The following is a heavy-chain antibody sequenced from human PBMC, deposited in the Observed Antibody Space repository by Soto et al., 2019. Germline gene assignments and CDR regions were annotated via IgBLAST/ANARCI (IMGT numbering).Heavy chain of an antibody. CDR2: ISGSGGSA. J-gene: IGHJ4*02. Sequence: EVQLLESGGGLVQPGGSLRLSCAASGFTFSSYAMSWVRQAPGKGLEWVSSISGSGGSAYYADSVKGRFTSYRDNSKNTLYLQMNSLRAEDTAVYYCAKVKEVGAITLFDYWGQGTLVTVSS. CDR1: GFTFSSYA. D-gene: IGHD1-26*01. CDR3: AKVKEVGAITLFDY. V-gene: IGHV3-23*01.